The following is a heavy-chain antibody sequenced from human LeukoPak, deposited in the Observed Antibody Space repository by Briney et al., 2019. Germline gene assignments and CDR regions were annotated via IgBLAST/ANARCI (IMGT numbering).Heavy chain of an antibody. CDR1: GFTFSSYW. CDR3: AKDRDGYRVYDY. J-gene: IGHJ4*02. CDR2: INSDGSST. Sequence: GGSLRLSCAASGFTFSSYWMHWVRQAPGKGLVWVSRINSDGSSTSYADSVKGRFTISRDNAKNTLYLQMNSLRAEDTAMYYCAKDRDGYRVYDYWGQGTLVTASS. V-gene: IGHV3-74*01. D-gene: IGHD5-12*01.